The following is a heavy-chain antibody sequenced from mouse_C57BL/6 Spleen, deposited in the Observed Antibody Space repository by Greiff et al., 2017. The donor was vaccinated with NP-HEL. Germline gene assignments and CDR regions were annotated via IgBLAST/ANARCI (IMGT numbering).Heavy chain of an antibody. Sequence: VQLQQSGGGLVKPGGSLKLSCAASGFTFSDYGMHWVRQAPEKGLEWVAYISSGSSTIYYADTVKGRFTISRDNAKNTLFLQMTSLRSEDTAMYYCARRYYSNPYWYFDVWGTGTTVTVSS. CDR3: ARRYYSNPYWYFDV. J-gene: IGHJ1*03. CDR1: GFTFSDYG. V-gene: IGHV5-17*01. CDR2: ISSGSSTI. D-gene: IGHD2-5*01.